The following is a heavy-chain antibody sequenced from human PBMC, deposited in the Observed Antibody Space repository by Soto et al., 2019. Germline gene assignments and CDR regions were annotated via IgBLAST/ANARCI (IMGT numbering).Heavy chain of an antibody. CDR1: GFTFSRYA. J-gene: IGHJ3*02. D-gene: IGHD1-1*01. V-gene: IGHV3-30*18. Sequence: QVQLVESGGGVVQPGSSLRLSCEASGFTFSRYAMHWVRQAPGKGLDWVAVISGDGGIVYHADSVKGRFAISRDNSKNTLYLQMNSLRSEDAAIYYCAKKREPVPSATQASDIWGPGTLVTVSS. CDR2: ISGDGGIV. CDR3: AKKREPVPSATQASDI.